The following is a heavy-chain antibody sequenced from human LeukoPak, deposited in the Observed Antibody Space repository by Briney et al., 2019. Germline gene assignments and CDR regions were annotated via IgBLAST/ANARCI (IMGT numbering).Heavy chain of an antibody. CDR3: ARGLGIAAAGTRGSWFDP. D-gene: IGHD6-13*01. CDR1: GGSISSSSYY. V-gene: IGHV4-39*01. CDR2: IYYSGST. J-gene: IGHJ5*02. Sequence: PSETLSLTCTVSGGSISSSSYYWGWIRQPPGEGLEWIGSIYYSGSTYYNPSLKSRVTISVDTSKNQFSLKLSSVTAADTAVYYCARGLGIAAAGTRGSWFDPWGQGTLVTVSS.